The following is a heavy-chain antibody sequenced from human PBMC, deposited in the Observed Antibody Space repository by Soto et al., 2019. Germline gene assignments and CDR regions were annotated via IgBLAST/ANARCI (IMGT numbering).Heavy chain of an antibody. D-gene: IGHD2-2*01. CDR3: ARDQVPAALLGWFDP. J-gene: IGHJ5*02. CDR2: INPSGGGT. Sequence: GASVKVSCKASGYTFTTYYIHWVRQAPGQGLEWMGIINPSGGGTSYAQKFQGRVTMTRDTATSTVYMELSSLRSEDTAAYYCARDQVPAALLGWFDPWGQGTLVTVSS. CDR1: GYTFTTYY. V-gene: IGHV1-46*01.